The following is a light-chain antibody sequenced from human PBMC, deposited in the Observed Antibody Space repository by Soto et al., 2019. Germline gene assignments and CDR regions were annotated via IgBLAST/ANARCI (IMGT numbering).Light chain of an antibody. V-gene: IGLV4-69*01. CDR2: LNSDGSH. CDR3: QTWGTAMGGV. CDR1: SGHSNYA. J-gene: IGLJ3*02. Sequence: QPVLTQSPSASASLGASVKLTCTLSSGHSNYAIAWYQQQPEKGPRYLMNLNSDGSHTKGDGIPDRFSGSSSGTERYLTISSLQSEDEADYYCQTWGTAMGGVFGGGTKLTVL.